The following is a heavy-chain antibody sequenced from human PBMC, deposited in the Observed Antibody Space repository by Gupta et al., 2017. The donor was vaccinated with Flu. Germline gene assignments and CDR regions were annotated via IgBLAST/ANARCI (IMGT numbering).Heavy chain of an antibody. CDR2: IHPSGGGA. Sequence: HWIRQAPGQGLEWMGRIHPSGGGANYAQKFQGRVTITRDTSISTVYRELSTLTSDDTAVYYCARDRSVTGDDYWGQGTLVTVSS. D-gene: IGHD6-25*01. J-gene: IGHJ4*02. V-gene: IGHV1-2*06. CDR3: ARDRSVTGDDY.